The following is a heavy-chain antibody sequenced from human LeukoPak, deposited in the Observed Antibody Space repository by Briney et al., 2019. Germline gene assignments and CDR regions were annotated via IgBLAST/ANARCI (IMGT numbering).Heavy chain of an antibody. Sequence: SETLSLTCTVSGGSISSSSYYWGWIRQPPGKGLEWIGSIYYRGSTYYIPSLRSRVTISVDTSKNQFSLKLSSVTAADTAVYYCARLISWSPYFDFWGQGTQVTVSS. CDR1: GGSISSSSYY. CDR3: ARLISWSPYFDF. CDR2: IYYRGST. V-gene: IGHV4-39*07. J-gene: IGHJ4*02.